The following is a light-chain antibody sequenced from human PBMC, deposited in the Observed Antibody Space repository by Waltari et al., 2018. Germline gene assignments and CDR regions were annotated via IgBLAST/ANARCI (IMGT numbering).Light chain of an antibody. CDR2: EVS. V-gene: IGLV2-8*01. CDR1: STDVGVYNY. J-gene: IGLJ2*01. Sequence: PGQSVTISCTGTSTDVGVYNYVSWYQQHPGKAPKLMIYEVSKRPSGVPDRFSGSKSGNTASLTVSGLQAEDEADYYCSSYAGSDNLVFGGGTKLTVL. CDR3: SSYAGSDNLV.